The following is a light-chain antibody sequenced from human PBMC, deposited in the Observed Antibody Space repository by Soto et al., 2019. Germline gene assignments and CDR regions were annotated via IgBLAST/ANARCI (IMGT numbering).Light chain of an antibody. CDR1: SSDVGGYNY. CDR2: DVS. J-gene: IGLJ2*01. V-gene: IGLV2-14*01. CDR3: SSYTSNSTVV. Sequence: QSALTQPASVSGSPGQSITISCTGISSDVGGYNYVSWYQQHPGKAPKLMIYDVSNRPSGVSNRFSGSKSGNTASLTISGLQAEDEADYYCSSYTSNSTVVFGGGTQLTVL.